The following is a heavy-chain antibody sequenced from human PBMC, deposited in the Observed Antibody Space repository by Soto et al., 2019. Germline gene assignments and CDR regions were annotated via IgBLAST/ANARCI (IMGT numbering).Heavy chain of an antibody. CDR1: GGSISSSSYY. CDR3: ANEHKTITIFGVGGMDV. CDR2: IYYSGST. Sequence: SETLSLTCTVSGGSISSSSYYWGWIRQPPGKGLEWIGSIYYSGSTDYNPSLKSRVSISVDTSKNQFSLKLSSVTAADTAVCYCANEHKTITIFGVGGMDVWGQGTTVTVSS. J-gene: IGHJ6*02. V-gene: IGHV4-39*01. D-gene: IGHD3-3*01.